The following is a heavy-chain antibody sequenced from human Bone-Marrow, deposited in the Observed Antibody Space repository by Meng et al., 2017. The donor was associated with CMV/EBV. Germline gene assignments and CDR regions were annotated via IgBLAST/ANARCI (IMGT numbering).Heavy chain of an antibody. V-gene: IGHV4-59*01. J-gene: IGHJ3*02. Sequence: GSLRLSCTVSGGSISSYYWSWIRQPPGKGLKWIGYIYYSGSTNYNPSLKSRVTISVDTSKNQFSLKLSSVTAADTAVYYCARESASQGYCSSTSCYPDAIDIWGQGTMVTVSS. CDR3: ARESASQGYCSSTSCYPDAIDI. D-gene: IGHD2-2*01. CDR1: GGSISSYY. CDR2: IYYSGST.